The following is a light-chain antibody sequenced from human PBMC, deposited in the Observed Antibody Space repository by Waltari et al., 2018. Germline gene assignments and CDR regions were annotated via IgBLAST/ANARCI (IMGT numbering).Light chain of an antibody. V-gene: IGKV3D-15*01. CDR2: GAS. CDR3: QQCNDWPRT. J-gene: IGKJ1*01. Sequence: EIVMTQSPAILSVSPGERATLSCRASQSVSNNLAWYQQKPGQAHRLLIYGASTRATGVPARFSGSGSGTEFTLTISSLQSEDFAVYYCQQCNDWPRTFGQGTKVEIK. CDR1: QSVSNN.